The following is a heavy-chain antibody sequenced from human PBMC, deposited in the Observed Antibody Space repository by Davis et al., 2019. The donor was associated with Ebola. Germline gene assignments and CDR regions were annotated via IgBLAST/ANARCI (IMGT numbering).Heavy chain of an antibody. CDR2: IKQDGSET. CDR3: AKDSGWAMSP. V-gene: IGHV3-7*01. J-gene: IGHJ5*02. Sequence: PGGSLRLSCVASGFTLSTYEINWVRQAPGKGLEWVGKIKQDGSETYYLDSVRGRSTISRDNGKNSLYLQMNSLGAEDTAVYYCAKDSGWAMSPWGQGTLVTVSS. D-gene: IGHD6-19*01. CDR1: GFTLSTYE.